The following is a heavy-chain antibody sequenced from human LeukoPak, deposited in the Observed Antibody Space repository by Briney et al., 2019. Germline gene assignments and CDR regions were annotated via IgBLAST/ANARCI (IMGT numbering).Heavy chain of an antibody. CDR2: IYPADSDT. D-gene: IGHD5-24*01. J-gene: IGHJ3*02. CDR1: GYSFTNYW. V-gene: IGHV5-51*01. Sequence: RGESLKISCKGSGYSFTNYWITWVRQMPGKGLEWMGIIYPADSDTKYSPSFQGQVSISADKSISTAYLQWSSLKASATAMYYCARSRRDGYHDAFDIWGQGTMVTVSS. CDR3: ARSRRDGYHDAFDI.